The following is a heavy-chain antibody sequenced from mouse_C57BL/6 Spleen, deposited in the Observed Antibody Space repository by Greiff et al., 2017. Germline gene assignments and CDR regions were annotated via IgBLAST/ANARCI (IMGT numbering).Heavy chain of an antibody. Sequence: VQLKQSGPELVKPGASVKISCKASGYTFTDYYMNWVKQSHGKSLEWIGDINPNNGGTSYNQKFKGKATLTVDKSSSTAYMELRSLTSEDSAVYYCARGAGTHFDVWGTGTTVTVSS. CDR1: GYTFTDYY. CDR2: INPNNGGT. CDR3: ARGAGTHFDV. D-gene: IGHD4-1*01. V-gene: IGHV1-26*01. J-gene: IGHJ1*03.